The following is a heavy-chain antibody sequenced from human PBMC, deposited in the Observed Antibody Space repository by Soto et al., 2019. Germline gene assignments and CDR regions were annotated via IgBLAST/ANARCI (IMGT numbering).Heavy chain of an antibody. CDR2: INAANGNT. J-gene: IGHJ4*02. CDR3: ARDYPYCTGGSCPGY. CDR1: GYTFTNFV. Sequence: QVQLVQSGAEVKKPGASVKVSCKASGYTFTNFVMHWVRQAPGDRLEWMGWINAANGNTKYSQKFRGRVFISMDSSASTAYMELSSLTSEDTAVYYCARDYPYCTGGSCPGYWGQGTLVIVSS. V-gene: IGHV1-3*01. D-gene: IGHD2-15*01.